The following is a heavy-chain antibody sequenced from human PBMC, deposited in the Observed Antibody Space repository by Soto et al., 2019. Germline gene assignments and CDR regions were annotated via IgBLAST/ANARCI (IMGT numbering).Heavy chain of an antibody. V-gene: IGHV3-23*01. J-gene: IGHJ4*02. CDR3: ATVHNTSRSFNY. CDR2: TGISGRTT. CDR1: GLTFSVSA. D-gene: IGHD1-20*01. Sequence: PGGSLRLSCVASGLTFSVSAMTWVRQAPGKGLEWVSTTGISGRTTYYGDSVKGRFTVSRDNSKNTLDLQMSSLRAEDTAVYYCATVHNTSRSFNYWGRGTLVTVPQ.